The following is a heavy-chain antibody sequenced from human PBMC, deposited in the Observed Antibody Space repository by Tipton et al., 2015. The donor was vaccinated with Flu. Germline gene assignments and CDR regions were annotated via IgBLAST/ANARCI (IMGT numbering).Heavy chain of an antibody. CDR1: GFTFSDYG. CDR2: LYTAGSA. J-gene: IGHJ4*02. CDR3: AAINFGSDY. Sequence: SLRLSCAASGFTFSDYGMHWVRQAPGKGLEWVSLLYTAGSADYANSVKGRFTISRDNSKNTLYLQMNSLRVEDTAVYYCAAINFGSDYWGRGTLVTVSP. V-gene: IGHV3-NL1*01. D-gene: IGHD2-2*02.